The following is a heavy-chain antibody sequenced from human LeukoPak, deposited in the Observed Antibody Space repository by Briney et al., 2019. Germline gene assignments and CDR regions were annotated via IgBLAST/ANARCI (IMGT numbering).Heavy chain of an antibody. CDR2: TGNKASRFTT. CDR3: TRGYSGESVYAFDI. Sequence: GGSLRLSCAASGSGFRDQYMDWVRQAPGKGLQWVGRTGNKASRFTTEYAASVKGRFIISRDDSKNSLYLQMNSLKTEDTALYYCTRGYSGESVYAFDIWGQGTMVTVSS. V-gene: IGHV3-72*01. CDR1: GSGFRDQY. J-gene: IGHJ3*02. D-gene: IGHD5-12*01.